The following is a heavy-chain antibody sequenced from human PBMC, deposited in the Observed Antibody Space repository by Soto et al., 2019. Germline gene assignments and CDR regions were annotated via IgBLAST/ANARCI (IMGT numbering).Heavy chain of an antibody. CDR3: ARVPNWGYRFDA. V-gene: IGHV1-69*06. CDR2: LIPLFGTT. Sequence: QVQLVQSGAEVKKPGSSVKVSCEASGGTFSGHAISWVRQAPGQGPEWMGGLIPLFGTTQHAQNFQDRLTITADKSTSTAYMALPSLRFEDTAIYYCARVPNWGYRFDACGQGTLVTVSS. CDR1: GGTFSGHA. J-gene: IGHJ5*02. D-gene: IGHD7-27*01.